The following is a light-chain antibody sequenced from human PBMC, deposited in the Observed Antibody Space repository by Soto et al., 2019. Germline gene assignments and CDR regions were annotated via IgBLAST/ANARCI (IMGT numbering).Light chain of an antibody. CDR3: HYGNSLPWT. CDR2: ATS. CDR1: QSISNY. V-gene: IGKV1-39*02. J-gene: IGKJ1*01. Sequence: DIQMPQSPSSLSVSVGDGVAINCRASQSISNYLNWYQQKPGKAPKILIFATSTLQSGVPSRFSGSGSGTDFTLTISRLEPEDFAVYYCHYGNSLPWTFGQGTKVDI.